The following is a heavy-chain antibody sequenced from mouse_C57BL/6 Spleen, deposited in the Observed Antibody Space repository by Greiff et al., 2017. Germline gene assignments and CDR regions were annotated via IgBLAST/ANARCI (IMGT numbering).Heavy chain of an antibody. J-gene: IGHJ3*01. Sequence: EVQRVESGGGLVQPTGSLKLSCAASGFSFNTYAMNWVRQAPGKGLEWVARIRSKSNNYATYYADSVKDSFTISRDDSESLLYLQMNNLKTVDTAMYYCVSFPWFAYWGQGTLVTVSA. V-gene: IGHV10-1*01. CDR2: IRSKSNNYAT. CDR3: VSFPWFAY. CDR1: GFSFNTYA.